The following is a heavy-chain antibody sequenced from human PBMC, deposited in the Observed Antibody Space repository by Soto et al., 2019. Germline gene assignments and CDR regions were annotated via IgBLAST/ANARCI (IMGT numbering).Heavy chain of an antibody. CDR1: GFTLSSSG. V-gene: IGHV3-30*03. CDR2: ISYDGNSK. D-gene: IGHD3-9*01. CDR3: ASEGLDSISGYFDY. J-gene: IGHJ4*02. Sequence: QVQLVESGGGVVQPGGSLRLSCAASGFTLSSSGMHWVRQAPGKGLEWVALISYDGNSKYYVDSVKGRFTISRDNSKNTLFLQMNSLRAEDTAVYYCASEGLDSISGYFDYWGQGTLVTVSS.